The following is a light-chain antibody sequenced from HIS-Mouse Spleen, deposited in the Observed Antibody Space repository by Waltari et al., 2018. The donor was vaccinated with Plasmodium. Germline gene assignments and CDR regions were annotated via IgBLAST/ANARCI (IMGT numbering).Light chain of an antibody. CDR3: QQRSNWSPLT. CDR2: DAS. CDR1: QSVSSY. V-gene: IGKV3-11*01. J-gene: IGKJ4*01. Sequence: EIVLPPSPATLSLSPGERPTLACRASQSVSSYLAWYQQKPGQAPRLLIYDASNRATGIPARFSGSGSGTDFTLTISSLEPEDFAVYYCQQRSNWSPLTFGGGTKVEIK.